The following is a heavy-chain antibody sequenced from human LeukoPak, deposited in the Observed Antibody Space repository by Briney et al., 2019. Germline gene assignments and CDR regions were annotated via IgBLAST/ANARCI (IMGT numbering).Heavy chain of an antibody. CDR3: ATFQIVVVPAAEDFDY. Sequence: AGGSLRLSCAASGFTFSSYAMSWVRQAPGKGLEWVSGISGGGDSTYYADSVKGRFTISRDNSKNTLYLQMDSLRAEDTAVYYCATFQIVVVPAAEDFDYWGQGTLVTVSS. CDR1: GFTFSSYA. J-gene: IGHJ4*02. CDR2: ISGGGDST. V-gene: IGHV3-23*01. D-gene: IGHD2-2*01.